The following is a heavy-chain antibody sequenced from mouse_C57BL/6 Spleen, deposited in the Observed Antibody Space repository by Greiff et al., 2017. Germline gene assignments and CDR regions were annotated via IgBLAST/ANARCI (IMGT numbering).Heavy chain of an antibody. Sequence: EVKVVESGEGLVKPGGSLKLSCAASGFTFSSYAMSWVRQTPEKRLAWVAYISSGGDYIYYADSVKGRFTISKDNARKSLYLQMSSLKSEDTAMYYCTRDRGYYYGSSSPMDYWGQGTSVTVSS. D-gene: IGHD1-1*01. V-gene: IGHV5-9-1*02. J-gene: IGHJ4*01. CDR1: GFTFSSYA. CDR3: TRDRGYYYGSSSPMDY. CDR2: ISSGGDYI.